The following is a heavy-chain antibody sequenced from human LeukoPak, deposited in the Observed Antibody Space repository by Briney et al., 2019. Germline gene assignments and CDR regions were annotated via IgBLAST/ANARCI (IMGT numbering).Heavy chain of an antibody. V-gene: IGHV4-31*03. CDR1: GGSIRSGGYY. Sequence: SQTLSLTCTVSGGSIRSGGYYWSWIRQHPGKGLEWIGEMSPSGSSNYNPSLKSRVTISVDTSKNQFSLKLRSVTAADTAVYYCARGRQDVNMILVVMAGVSYYLDVWSKGTTVTVS. D-gene: IGHD3-22*01. CDR2: MSPSGSS. CDR3: ARGRQDVNMILVVMAGVSYYLDV. J-gene: IGHJ6*03.